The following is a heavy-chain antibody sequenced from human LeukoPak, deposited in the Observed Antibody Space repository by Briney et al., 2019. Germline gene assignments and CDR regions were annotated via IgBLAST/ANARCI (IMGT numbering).Heavy chain of an antibody. D-gene: IGHD2-21*01. CDR2: INAGNGDT. CDR1: GYTFTNYV. V-gene: IGHV1-3*01. J-gene: IGHJ4*02. Sequence: ASVKVSCKAPGYTFTNYVIHWVRQAPGQRPEWMGWINAGNGDTKYSHHFQGRVTITRDTSASTAYMEMSSLTSEDTALYYCARDDCGDTCYPGGYWGQGTLVTVSS. CDR3: ARDDCGDTCYPGGY.